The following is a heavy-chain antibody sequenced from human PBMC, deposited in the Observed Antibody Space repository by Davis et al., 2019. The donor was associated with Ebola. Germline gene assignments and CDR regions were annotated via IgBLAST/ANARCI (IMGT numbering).Heavy chain of an antibody. CDR2: ISAYNGNT. J-gene: IGHJ4*02. D-gene: IGHD1-26*01. CDR3: ARALFGSYYYFDY. V-gene: IGHV1-18*04. Sequence: ASVKVSCKASGYTFTGYYMHWVRQAPGQGLEWMGWISAYNGNTNYAQKLQGRVTMTRDTSTSTVYMELSSLRSEDTAVYYCARALFGSYYYFDYWGQGTLVTVSS. CDR1: GYTFTGYY.